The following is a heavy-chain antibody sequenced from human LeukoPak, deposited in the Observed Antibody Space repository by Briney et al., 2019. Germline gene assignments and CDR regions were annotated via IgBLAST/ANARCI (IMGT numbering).Heavy chain of an antibody. D-gene: IGHD4-23*01. CDR1: GYTFTGYY. CDR2: INPNSGGT. V-gene: IGHV1-2*02. Sequence: ASVKVSCKASGYTFTGYYMHWVRQAPGQGLEWMGWINPNSGGTNYAQKFQGRVTMTRDTSISTAYMELSRPRSDDTAVYYCASGDYGGNSNWFDPWGQGTLVTVSS. J-gene: IGHJ5*02. CDR3: ASGDYGGNSNWFDP.